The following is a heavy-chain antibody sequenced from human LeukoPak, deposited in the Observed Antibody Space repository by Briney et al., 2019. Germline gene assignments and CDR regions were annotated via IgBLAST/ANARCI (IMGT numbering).Heavy chain of an antibody. CDR2: ISGSGGST. V-gene: IGHV3-23*01. D-gene: IGHD6-19*01. Sequence: GGSLRLSCAASGFTFSSYAMSWVRQAPGKGLEWASAISGSGGSTYYADSVKGRFTISRDNSKNTLYLQMNSLRAEDTAVYYCAKSQGSSGWYNYYYGMDVWGQGTTVTVSS. J-gene: IGHJ6*02. CDR1: GFTFSSYA. CDR3: AKSQGSSGWYNYYYGMDV.